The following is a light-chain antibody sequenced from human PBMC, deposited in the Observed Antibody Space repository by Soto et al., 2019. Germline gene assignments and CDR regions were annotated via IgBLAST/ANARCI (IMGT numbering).Light chain of an antibody. CDR3: QQYYRIPRT. Sequence: EIVLTQSPATLSLSPGERATLSCRASQSVSRYLAWYQQKPGQAPRLLIYDASNRATGIPARFSGSGSGTDFTLTISSLQAEDVAVYYCQQYYRIPRTFGQGTKVDIK. J-gene: IGKJ1*01. CDR1: QSVSRY. CDR2: DAS. V-gene: IGKV3-11*01.